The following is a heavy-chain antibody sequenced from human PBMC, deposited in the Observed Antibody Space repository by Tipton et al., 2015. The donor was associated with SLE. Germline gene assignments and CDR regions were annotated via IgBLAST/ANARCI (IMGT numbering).Heavy chain of an antibody. Sequence: TLSLTCTVSGASISSPTYYWSWIRQPAGKGLEWIGRLFTGGIPSYNPSLNARVTISADTSKNQLSLKLNSVTAADTAIYYCASYTGAYSAFDFWGRGTKVTVSS. J-gene: IGHJ3*01. D-gene: IGHD7-27*01. V-gene: IGHV4-61*02. CDR1: GASISSPTYY. CDR3: ASYTGAYSAFDF. CDR2: LFTGGIP.